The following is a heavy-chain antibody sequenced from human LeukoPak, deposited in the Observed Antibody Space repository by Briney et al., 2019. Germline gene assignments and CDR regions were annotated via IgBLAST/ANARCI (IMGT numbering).Heavy chain of an antibody. CDR2: IISMLGIT. J-gene: IGHJ2*01. Sequence: EASVTVSCKTSGGTFSSYGISWVRQAPGQGLEWMGRIISMLGITNYAQKFQGRVTITADTSTSTVYMELSSLRSEDTAVYYCARDLMGAAGPYWYFDLWGRGTLVTVSS. D-gene: IGHD6-13*01. CDR1: GGTFSSYG. CDR3: ARDLMGAAGPYWYFDL. V-gene: IGHV1-69*04.